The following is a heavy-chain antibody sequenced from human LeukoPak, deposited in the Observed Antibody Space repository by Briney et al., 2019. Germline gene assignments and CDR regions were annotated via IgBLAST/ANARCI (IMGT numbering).Heavy chain of an antibody. J-gene: IGHJ5*02. Sequence: SETLSLTCAVSGGSISSGGYSWSWIRQPPGKGLEWIGYIYHSGSTYYNPSLKSRVTISVDTSKNQFSLKLSSVTAADTAVYYCARGDYDFWSAICSWFDPWGQGTLVTVSS. CDR1: GGSISSGGYS. CDR2: IYHSGST. CDR3: ARGDYDFWSAICSWFDP. V-gene: IGHV4-30-2*05. D-gene: IGHD3-3*01.